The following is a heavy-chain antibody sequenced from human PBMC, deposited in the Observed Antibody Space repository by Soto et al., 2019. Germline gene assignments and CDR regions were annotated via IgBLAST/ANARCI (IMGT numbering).Heavy chain of an antibody. J-gene: IGHJ4*02. CDR1: GVYLRGATYS. Sequence: SEPQSLTYGVSGVYLRGATYSWNWIQQPPGKGLEWIGYIFPSGTTYYNPSLKSRVTISIDVSKNQFSLSLRSLTAADTAVYYCARSREFDYWSQGTLVTVSS. CDR2: IFPSGTT. CDR3: ARSREFDY. V-gene: IGHV4-30-2*01.